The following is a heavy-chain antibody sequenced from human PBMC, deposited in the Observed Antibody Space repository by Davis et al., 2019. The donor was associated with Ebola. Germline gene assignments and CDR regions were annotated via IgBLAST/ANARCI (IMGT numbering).Heavy chain of an antibody. CDR3: AGHIVATLFDY. Sequence: SETLSLTCAVSGGSISSGGYSWSWIRQPPGKGLEWIGYIYHSGSTYYNPSLKSRVIMSVDTSKNQFSLKLSSVTAADTAVYYCAGHIVATLFDYWGQGTLVTVSS. CDR2: IYHSGST. J-gene: IGHJ4*02. D-gene: IGHD5-12*01. V-gene: IGHV4-30-2*02. CDR1: GGSISSGGYS.